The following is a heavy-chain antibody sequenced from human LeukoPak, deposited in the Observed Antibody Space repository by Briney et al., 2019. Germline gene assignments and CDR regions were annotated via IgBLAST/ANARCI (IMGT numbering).Heavy chain of an antibody. CDR2: ISSNGGTT. V-gene: IGHV3-64*01. D-gene: IGHD6-19*01. Sequence: GGSLRFSCAASGFTFSSYAMHWVRQAPGKGLEHVSSISSNGGTTYYANSVKGRFTISRDNSKNTLYLQMGSLRAEDTAVYYCARGLFGSSYSSGWYLMGYWGQGTLVPVSS. CDR3: ARGLFGSSYSSGWYLMGY. J-gene: IGHJ4*02. CDR1: GFTFSSYA.